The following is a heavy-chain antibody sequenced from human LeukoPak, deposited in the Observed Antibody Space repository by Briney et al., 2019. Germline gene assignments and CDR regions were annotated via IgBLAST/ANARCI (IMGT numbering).Heavy chain of an antibody. J-gene: IGHJ3*02. V-gene: IGHV3-21*01. CDR3: ARSQDAFDI. CDR1: GFTFSSYS. Sequence: GGSLRLSCAASGFTFSSYSMNWVRQAPGKGLEWVSSISSSSSYYYADSVKGRFTISRDNANNSLCLQMNSLRAEDTAVYYCARSQDAFDIWGQGTMVTVSS. CDR2: ISSSSSY.